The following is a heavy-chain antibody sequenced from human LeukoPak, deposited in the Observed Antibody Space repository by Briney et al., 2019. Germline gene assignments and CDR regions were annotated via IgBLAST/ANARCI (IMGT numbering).Heavy chain of an antibody. Sequence: SETLSLTCAVSGGSISSSNWWSWVRQPPGKGLEWIGEIYHSGSTNYNPPLKSRVTISIDTSKNQFSLKLRSVTAADTAVYYCASMLGSGSVSYLFDYWGQGTLVTVSS. CDR1: GGSISSSNW. CDR3: ASMLGSGSVSYLFDY. D-gene: IGHD3-10*01. J-gene: IGHJ4*02. CDR2: IYHSGST. V-gene: IGHV4-4*02.